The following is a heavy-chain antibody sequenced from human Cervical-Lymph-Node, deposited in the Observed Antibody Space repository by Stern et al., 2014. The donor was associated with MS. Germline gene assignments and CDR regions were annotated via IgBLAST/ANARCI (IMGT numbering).Heavy chain of an antibody. Sequence: QVTLRESGPTLVKPTQTLTLTCTFSGFSLSTSGVGVGWIRQPPGKALEWLALIYWDDDKRYSPSLKSRLTITKDTSKNQVVLTMTNMDPVDTATYYGARKEQWLGTFDYWGQGTLVTVSS. J-gene: IGHJ4*02. CDR2: IYWDDDK. CDR3: ARKEQWLGTFDY. V-gene: IGHV2-5*02. D-gene: IGHD6-19*01. CDR1: GFSLSTSGVG.